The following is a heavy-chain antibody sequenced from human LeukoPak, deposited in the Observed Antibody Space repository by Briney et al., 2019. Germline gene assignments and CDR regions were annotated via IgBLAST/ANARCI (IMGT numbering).Heavy chain of an antibody. Sequence: ASVKVSCKVSGYTLTELSMHWVRQAPGKGLEWMGGFDPEDGETIYAQKFQGRVTMTEDTSTDTAYMELSSLRSEDTAVYYCATLFEAGNAFDIWGQGTMVTVSS. V-gene: IGHV1-24*01. J-gene: IGHJ3*02. CDR3: ATLFEAGNAFDI. CDR2: FDPEDGET. D-gene: IGHD3-9*01. CDR1: GYTLTELS.